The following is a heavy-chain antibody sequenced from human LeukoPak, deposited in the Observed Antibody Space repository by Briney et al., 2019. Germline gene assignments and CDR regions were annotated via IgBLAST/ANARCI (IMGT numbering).Heavy chain of an antibody. CDR1: GYSFSNYW. D-gene: IGHD1-26*01. CDR2: ILPADSDT. J-gene: IGHJ4*02. V-gene: IGHV5-51*01. Sequence: GESLKISRKGSGYSFSNYWIAWVRRMPGKGLEWMGIILPADSDTRYSPSLQGQVTISVDKSINTAYLQWSSLKASDSAMYYCARPPGVGATSFDYWGQGTLITVSS. CDR3: ARPPGVGATSFDY.